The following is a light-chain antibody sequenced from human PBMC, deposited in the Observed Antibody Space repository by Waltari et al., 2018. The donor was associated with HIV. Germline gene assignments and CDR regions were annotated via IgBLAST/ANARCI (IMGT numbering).Light chain of an antibody. V-gene: IGLV3-1*01. Sequence: SYDLTQPLSVSVSPGATASINCSGDALTDQYAYWYQQQPGQSPLLVIHQDTQRPSGIPERFSGSSSGNTAALTISGTQPMDEADYFCQVWDRGTAVFGGGTKVTVL. CDR1: ALTDQY. J-gene: IGLJ2*01. CDR2: QDT. CDR3: QVWDRGTAV.